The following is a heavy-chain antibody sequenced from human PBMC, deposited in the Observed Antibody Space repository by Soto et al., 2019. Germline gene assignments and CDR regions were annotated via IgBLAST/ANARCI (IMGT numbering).Heavy chain of an antibody. Sequence: GGSLRLSCAASGFTFSNAWMSWVRQAPGKGLEWVGRIKSKTDGGTTDYAAPVKGRFTISRDDSKNTLYLQMNSLKTEDTAVYYCTTLADRIVGFAYWGQGTLATVSS. D-gene: IGHD1-26*01. CDR2: IKSKTDGGTT. CDR3: TTLADRIVGFAY. CDR1: GFTFSNAW. V-gene: IGHV3-15*01. J-gene: IGHJ4*02.